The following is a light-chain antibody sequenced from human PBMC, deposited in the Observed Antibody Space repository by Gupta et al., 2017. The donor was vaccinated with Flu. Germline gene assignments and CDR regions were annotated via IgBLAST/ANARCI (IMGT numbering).Light chain of an antibody. CDR3: AAWDDSLSGRV. CDR1: SSNLGSNY. Sequence: QSVLTQPPSSSGTPGLRVTISCSGSSSNLGSNYVYWYQQHPGTAPKLLIYRKNKRTAGVPGRFSGSKSGTTASLAISGLRAEDEADYYCAAWDDSLSGRVFGGGTKLTVL. J-gene: IGLJ3*02. CDR2: RKN. V-gene: IGLV1-47*01.